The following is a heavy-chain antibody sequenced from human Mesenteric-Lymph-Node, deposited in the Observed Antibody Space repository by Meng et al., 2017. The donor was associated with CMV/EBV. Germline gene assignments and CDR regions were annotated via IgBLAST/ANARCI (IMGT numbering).Heavy chain of an antibody. V-gene: IGHV4-39*07. CDR2: SYYSGST. Sequence: SETLSLTCTVSGGSISSGSYYWGWIRHPPGKGLEWIGNSYYSGSTYYNPSLRSRVTISVDTSKDQLSLILDSVTAADTAVYYCARWGIRFLESLPGPFDFWGQGTLVTVSS. CDR1: GGSISSGSYY. D-gene: IGHD3-3*01. J-gene: IGHJ4*02. CDR3: ARWGIRFLESLPGPFDF.